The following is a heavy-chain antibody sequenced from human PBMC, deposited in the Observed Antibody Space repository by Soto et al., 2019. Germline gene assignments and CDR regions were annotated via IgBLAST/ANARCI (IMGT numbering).Heavy chain of an antibody. CDR3: ARDRGYSNPNFYYYAMDA. CDR1: GFTFSDYA. J-gene: IGHJ6*02. CDR2: ISHSGSVI. V-gene: IGHV3-48*03. Sequence: GRSMRLSCAVSGFTFSDYAMNWDRHAQGKGLEWVSYISHSGSVINYADSVKGRFTISRENANESLYLQMNGLRAEDTAVYYCARDRGYSNPNFYYYAMDAWGQGTTVTVSS. D-gene: IGHD4-4*01.